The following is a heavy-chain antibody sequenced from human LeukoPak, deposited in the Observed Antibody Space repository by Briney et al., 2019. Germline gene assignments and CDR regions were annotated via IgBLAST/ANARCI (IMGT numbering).Heavy chain of an antibody. J-gene: IGHJ4*02. CDR1: GYTFIGYY. CDR2: INPNSGGT. V-gene: IGHV1-2*02. CDR3: AMPKQLTLFDF. Sequence: ASVKVSCKASGYTFIGYYLHWVRQAPGQGLEWMGWINPNSGGTDYAQKFQGRVTMTRDTSNSTAYMELSTLRSDDTAVYYCAMPKQLTLFDFWGQGTLVTVSS. D-gene: IGHD6-13*01.